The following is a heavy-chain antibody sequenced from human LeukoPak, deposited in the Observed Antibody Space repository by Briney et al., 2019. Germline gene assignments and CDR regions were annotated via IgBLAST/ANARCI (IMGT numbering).Heavy chain of an antibody. CDR1: GGTFSSYA. CDR2: IIPIFVTA. V-gene: IGHV1-69*13. D-gene: IGHD6-13*01. CDR3: ARGGWSGDSSSWFPSWFDP. Sequence: AASVKVSCKASGGTFSSYAISWVRQAPGQGLEWMGGIIPIFVTANYAQKFQGRVTITADESTSTAYMELSSLRSEDTAVYYCARGGWSGDSSSWFPSWFDPWSQGTLVTVSS. J-gene: IGHJ5*02.